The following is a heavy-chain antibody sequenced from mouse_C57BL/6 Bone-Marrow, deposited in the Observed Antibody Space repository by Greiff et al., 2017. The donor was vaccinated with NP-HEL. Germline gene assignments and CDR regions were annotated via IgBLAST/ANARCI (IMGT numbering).Heavy chain of an antibody. CDR1: GFNIKDYY. V-gene: IGHV14-2*01. D-gene: IGHD2-1*01. J-gene: IGHJ3*01. CDR2: IDPEDGET. Sequence: EVKLQESGAELVKPGASVKLSCTASGFNIKDYYMHWVKQRTEQGLEWIGRIDPEDGETKYAPKFQGKATITADTSSNKAYLQLSSLTSEDTAVYYCSRNSLLWYPAWFAFWGQGTLVTVSA. CDR3: SRNSLLWYPAWFAF.